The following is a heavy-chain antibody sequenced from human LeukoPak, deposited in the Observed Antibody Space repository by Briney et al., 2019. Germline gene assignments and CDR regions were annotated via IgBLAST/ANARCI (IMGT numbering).Heavy chain of an antibody. J-gene: IGHJ4*02. D-gene: IGHD3-22*01. V-gene: IGHV1-24*01. CDR3: ATGRYYYDSSGYRLSY. CDR2: FDPEDGET. Sequence: PGGSLRLSCAASGFTFSSYAMSWVRQAPGKGLEWMGGFDPEDGETIYAQKFQGRVTMTEDTSTDTAYMELSSLRSEDTAVYYCATGRYYYDSSGYRLSYWGQGTLVTVSS. CDR1: GFTFSSYA.